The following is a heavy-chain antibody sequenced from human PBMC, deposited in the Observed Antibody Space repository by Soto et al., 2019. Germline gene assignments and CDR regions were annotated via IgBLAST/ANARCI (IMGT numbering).Heavy chain of an antibody. CDR3: VKDQQQPTSHAFDI. CDR1: GFTFSSYI. D-gene: IGHD6-13*01. J-gene: IGHJ3*02. V-gene: IGHV3-48*01. Sequence: GGSLRLSCAASGFTFSSYIMNWVFQATGKGLEWVSYISSSSSTIYYADSVKGRFTISRDNSKNTLYLQMSSLRAEDTAVYYCVKDQQQPTSHAFDIWGQGTMVTVSS. CDR2: ISSSSSTI.